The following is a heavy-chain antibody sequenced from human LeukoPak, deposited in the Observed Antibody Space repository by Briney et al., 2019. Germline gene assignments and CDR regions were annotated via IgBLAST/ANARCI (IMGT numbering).Heavy chain of an antibody. CDR3: ARVGNWNIIPQLGNFDY. D-gene: IGHD1/OR15-1a*01. CDR2: ISASNGNT. V-gene: IGHV1-18*01. J-gene: IGHJ4*02. CDR1: GYTFTSYG. Sequence: AASVKVSCKASGYTFTSYGISWVRQAPGQGLEWMGWISASNGNTNYAQKLQGRVTMTTDTSTSTAYMELRSLRSDDTAVYYCARVGNWNIIPQLGNFDYWGQGTLATVSS.